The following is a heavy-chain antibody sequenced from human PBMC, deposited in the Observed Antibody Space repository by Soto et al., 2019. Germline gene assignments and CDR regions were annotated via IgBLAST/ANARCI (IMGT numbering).Heavy chain of an antibody. CDR2: ISTDNGNT. J-gene: IGHJ6*02. V-gene: IGHV1-18*01. CDR3: ARDQGITTFGLYSMYYYGMDV. D-gene: IGHD3-3*01. CDR1: GYTFTSSG. Sequence: GASVKVSCKASGYTFTSSGISWVRQAPGQGLEWMGWISTDNGNTNYAQHLQGRVSMTTDTSTSTAYMDLRSLRSDDTAVYYCARDQGITTFGLYSMYYYGMDVWGQGTTVTFSS.